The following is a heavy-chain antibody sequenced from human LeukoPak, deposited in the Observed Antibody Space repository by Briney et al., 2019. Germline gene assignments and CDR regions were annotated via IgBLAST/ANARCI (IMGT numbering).Heavy chain of an antibody. CDR1: GFTFSNYA. CDR3: ARDRLGAAHDAFDI. CDR2: ISYDGSNK. Sequence: GRSLRLSCAASGFTFSNYAIHWVRQAPGKGLEWVAVISYDGSNKYYADSVKGRFTISRDNAKNSLYLQMNSLRVEDTAVYYCARDRLGAAHDAFDIWGQGTMVTVSS. D-gene: IGHD1-26*01. V-gene: IGHV3-30*04. J-gene: IGHJ3*02.